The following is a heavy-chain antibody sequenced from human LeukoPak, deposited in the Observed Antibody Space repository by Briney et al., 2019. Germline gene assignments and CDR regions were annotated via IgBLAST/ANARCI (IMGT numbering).Heavy chain of an antibody. Sequence: SETLSLTCTVSGGSINNYFWSWIRQPPGKGLEWIGYIYYSGSTNYNTSLRSRVTISVDMSKNQFSLKLSSVTAADTAVYYCARLRGEYDYWGRGTLVTVSS. CDR2: IYYSGST. D-gene: IGHD3-10*01. CDR3: ARLRGEYDY. J-gene: IGHJ4*02. V-gene: IGHV4-59*01. CDR1: GGSINNYF.